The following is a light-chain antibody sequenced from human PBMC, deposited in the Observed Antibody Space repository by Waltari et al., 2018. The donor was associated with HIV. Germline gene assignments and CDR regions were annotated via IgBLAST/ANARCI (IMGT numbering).Light chain of an antibody. CDR2: GAS. CDR3: QQYSRSAYT. V-gene: IGKV3-20*01. CDR1: QSVSSSY. J-gene: IGKJ2*01. Sequence: EIVLTQSPDSLSLSPGERATLSCRASQSVSSSYLAWYQQKPGQPPRLLISGASSRAIGIPDRFSISGSGTDFTLTISRLEPEDFAVYYCQQYSRSAYTFGQGTKLEIK.